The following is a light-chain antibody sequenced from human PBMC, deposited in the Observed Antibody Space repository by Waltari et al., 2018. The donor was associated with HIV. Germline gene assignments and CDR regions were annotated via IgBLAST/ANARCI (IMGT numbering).Light chain of an antibody. CDR3: QQRSYWPFT. CDR2: DAS. V-gene: IGKV3-11*01. Sequence: EIVLTQSPATLSLSPGERATLSCRASQSVRTNLAWYQQNPGQAPRLLIYDASNRATGIPARFSGSGSGTDFTLTISSLEPEDFAVYYCQQRSYWPFTFGQGTKLEIK. J-gene: IGKJ2*01. CDR1: QSVRTN.